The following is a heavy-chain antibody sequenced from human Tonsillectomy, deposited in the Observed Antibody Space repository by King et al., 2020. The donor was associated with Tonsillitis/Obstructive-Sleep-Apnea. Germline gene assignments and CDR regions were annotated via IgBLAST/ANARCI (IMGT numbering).Heavy chain of an antibody. CDR3: ARDLYYYDSSGYYYSPCFDI. D-gene: IGHD3-22*01. Sequence: QLVQSGAEVKKPGASVKVSCKASGYTFTSYYMHWVRQAPGQGLEWKGIINPSGGSTSYAQKFQGRVTMTRDTSTSTVYMELSSLRSEDTAVYYCARDLYYYDSSGYYYSPCFDIWGQGTMVTVSS. CDR1: GYTFTSYY. V-gene: IGHV1-46*01. CDR2: INPSGGST. J-gene: IGHJ3*02.